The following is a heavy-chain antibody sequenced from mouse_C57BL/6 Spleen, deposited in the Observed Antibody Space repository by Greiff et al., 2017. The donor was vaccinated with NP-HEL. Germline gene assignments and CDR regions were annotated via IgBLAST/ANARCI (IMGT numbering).Heavy chain of an antibody. Sequence: VQLQQSVAELVRPGASVKLSCTASGFNIKNTYMHWVKQRPEQGLEWIGRIDPANGNTKYAPKFQGKATLTADTSSNTAYLPLSSLTSEDTAIYYCAPYYGSPYWYFDVWGTGTTVTVSS. D-gene: IGHD1-1*01. J-gene: IGHJ1*03. CDR2: IDPANGNT. V-gene: IGHV14-3*01. CDR3: APYYGSPYWYFDV. CDR1: GFNIKNTY.